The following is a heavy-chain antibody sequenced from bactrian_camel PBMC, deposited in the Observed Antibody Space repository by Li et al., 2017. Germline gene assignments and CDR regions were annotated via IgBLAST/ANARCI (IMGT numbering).Heavy chain of an antibody. D-gene: IGHD2*01. CDR2: IFTEALTT. J-gene: IGHJ4*01. CDR3: AAKGPYCYTKLSVRDFTY. Sequence: DVQLVESGGGSVQAGGGLTLSCAVSGPRIRGYFAWFRQAPGKEREGVAVIFTEALTTHYADSVKGRFTISQDNAKNTVYLQMNSLKPEDTAMYYCAAKGPYCYTKLSVRDFTYWGQGTQVTVSS. CDR1: GPRIRGY. V-gene: IGHV3S40*01.